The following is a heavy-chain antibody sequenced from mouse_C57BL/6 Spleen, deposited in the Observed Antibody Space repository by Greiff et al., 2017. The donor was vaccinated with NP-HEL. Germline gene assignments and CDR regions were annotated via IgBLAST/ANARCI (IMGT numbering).Heavy chain of an antibody. V-gene: IGHV1-82*01. Sequence: VQLQQSGPELVRPGASVKISCKASGYAFSSSWMNWVKQRPGKGLEWIGRIYPGDGDTNYNGKFKGKATLTADKSSSTAYMQLSSLTSEDSAVYFCFYDYDEGPPYWGQGTLVTVSA. CDR1: GYAFSSSW. CDR3: FYDYDEGPPY. J-gene: IGHJ3*01. D-gene: IGHD2-4*01. CDR2: IYPGDGDT.